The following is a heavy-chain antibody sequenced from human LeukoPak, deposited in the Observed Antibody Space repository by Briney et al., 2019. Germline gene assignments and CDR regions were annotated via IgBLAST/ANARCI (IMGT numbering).Heavy chain of an antibody. D-gene: IGHD6-6*01. J-gene: IGHJ4*02. CDR1: GGSFSGYY. CDR2: INHSGST. Sequence: SETLSLTCAVYGGSFSGYYWSWIRQPPGKGLEWIGEINHSGSTNYNPSLKSRVTISVDTSKNQLSLKLSSVTAADTAVYYCARVKYVYSSSFDYWGQGTLVTVSS. CDR3: ARVKYVYSSSFDY. V-gene: IGHV4-34*01.